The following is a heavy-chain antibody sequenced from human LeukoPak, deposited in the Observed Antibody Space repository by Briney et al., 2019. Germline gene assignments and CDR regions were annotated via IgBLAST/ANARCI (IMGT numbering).Heavy chain of an antibody. J-gene: IGHJ4*02. Sequence: GGSLRLSCAASGFTVSSNYISWVRQAPGKGLEWVSVIYSGGSTYYADSVRGRFTISRDNSKNTLYLQMNSLRAEDTAVYYCAREYSSGWYYFDYWGQGTLVTVSS. CDR3: AREYSSGWYYFDY. CDR1: GFTVSSNY. CDR2: IYSGGST. V-gene: IGHV3-53*01. D-gene: IGHD6-19*01.